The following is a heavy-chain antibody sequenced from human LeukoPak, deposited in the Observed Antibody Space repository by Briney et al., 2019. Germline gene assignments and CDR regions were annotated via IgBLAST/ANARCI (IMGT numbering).Heavy chain of an antibody. D-gene: IGHD6-19*01. J-gene: IGHJ4*02. V-gene: IGHV1-2*02. CDR3: VRDLGISGWYAPPLGYFDS. CDR2: INPKSGGT. Sequence: WASVKVSCKASGYTFSAYCMHWVRQAPGQGLEWMGWINPKSGGTNYAQKFQDRVAMTRDTSISSTYMELSRLKSDDTAVYYCVRDLGISGWYAPPLGYFDSWGQGTLVTVSS. CDR1: GYTFSAYC.